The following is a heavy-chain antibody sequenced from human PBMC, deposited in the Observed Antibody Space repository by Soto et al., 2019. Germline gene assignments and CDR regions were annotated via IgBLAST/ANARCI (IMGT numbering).Heavy chain of an antibody. D-gene: IGHD6-19*01. CDR1: GFSLANYP. CDR3: AKGPHTNVGWPYYFES. J-gene: IGHJ4*02. Sequence: LRLSCVASGFSLANYPMNWVRQTPGKGLEWISYSSPRGDTIYYADSVEGRFTISRDNARNSLSLHMSSLRDEDSALYYCAKGPHTNVGWPYYFESWGQGVPVTVSS. V-gene: IGHV3-48*02. CDR2: SSPRGDTI.